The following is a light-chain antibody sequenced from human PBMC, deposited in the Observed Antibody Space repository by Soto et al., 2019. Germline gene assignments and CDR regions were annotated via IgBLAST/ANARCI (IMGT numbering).Light chain of an antibody. J-gene: IGKJ2*01. CDR3: QQSYSTPHT. CDR2: AAS. CDR1: QSISSY. V-gene: IGKV1-39*01. Sequence: DIQMTQTPSSLSASVGDRVTITCRASQSISSYLNWYQQKPGKAPKLLIYAASSLQSGVPSRFSGSGSGTAFTLTISSLQPEDFATYYCQQSYSTPHTFCQGTKLEIK.